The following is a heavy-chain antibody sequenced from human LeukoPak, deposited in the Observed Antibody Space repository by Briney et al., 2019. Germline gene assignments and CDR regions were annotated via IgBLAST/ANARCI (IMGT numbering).Heavy chain of an antibody. CDR2: ISAYNGNT. V-gene: IGHV1-18*01. J-gene: IGHJ4*02. CDR1: GYTFTSYG. CDR3: ARDLSPYYDSSGYYPDY. Sequence: GASVKVSCKASGYTFTSYGISWVRQAPGQGLEWMGWISAYNGNTNYAQKLQGRVTMTTDTSTSTAYMELRSLRSDDTAVYYCARDLSPYYDSSGYYPDYWGQGTLVTVSS. D-gene: IGHD3-22*01.